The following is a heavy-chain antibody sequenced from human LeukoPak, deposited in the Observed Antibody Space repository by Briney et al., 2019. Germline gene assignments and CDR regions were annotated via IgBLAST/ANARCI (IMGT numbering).Heavy chain of an antibody. J-gene: IGHJ5*02. CDR3: ARVALGVTIFGVVIDNWFDP. CDR1: GGSISSYY. D-gene: IGHD3-3*01. CDR2: IYTSGST. V-gene: IGHV4-4*07. Sequence: PSETLSLTCTVSGGSISSYYWSWIRQPAGKGLEWIGRIYTSGSTNYNPSLKSRVTMSVDTSKNQFSLKLSSVTAADTAVYYCARVALGVTIFGVVIDNWFDPWGQGTLVTVSS.